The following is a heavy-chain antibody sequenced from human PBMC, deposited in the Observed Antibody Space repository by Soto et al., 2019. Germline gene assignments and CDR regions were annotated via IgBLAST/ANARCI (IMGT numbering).Heavy chain of an antibody. CDR1: GFTFDSYA. CDR3: VKDIHEQWLVSHFEY. D-gene: IGHD6-19*01. J-gene: IGHJ4*02. Sequence: EVQLVESGGGLVQPGRSLRLSCVASGFTFDSYAMHWVRQAPGKGLEWVSGISWNSGSIGYEDSVKGRFNISRDNAQNSLYLEMNSLRVEDTAFYYCVKDIHEQWLVSHFEYWGQGALVTVSS. V-gene: IGHV3-9*01. CDR2: ISWNSGSI.